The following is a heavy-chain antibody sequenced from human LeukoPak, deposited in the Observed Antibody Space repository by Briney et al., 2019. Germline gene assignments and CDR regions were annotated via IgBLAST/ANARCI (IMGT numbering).Heavy chain of an antibody. D-gene: IGHD2-15*01. CDR3: AKSRVVAALRGYFDY. V-gene: IGHV3-21*04. CDR2: ISSSSSYM. Sequence: PGGSLRLSCAASGFTFSSYSMNWVRQAPGRGLEWVSSISSSSSYMYYADSVKGRFTISRDNSKNTLYLQMNSLRAEDTAVYYCAKSRVVAALRGYFDYWGQGTLVTVSS. CDR1: GFTFSSYS. J-gene: IGHJ4*02.